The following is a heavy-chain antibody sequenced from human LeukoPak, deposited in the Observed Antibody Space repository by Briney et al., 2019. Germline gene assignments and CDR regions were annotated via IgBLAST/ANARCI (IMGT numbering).Heavy chain of an antibody. CDR1: GFSFSGYS. Sequence: GGSLRLSCAASGFSFSGYSMNWVRQAPGKGLEWVSYISSSGTTIYYGDSMKGRFTVSRDNAKNSLSLQKNSLRAEDTAVYYCARSRSGYHFDCWGQGTLVTVSS. CDR2: ISSSGTTI. D-gene: IGHD5-12*01. CDR3: ARSRSGYHFDC. J-gene: IGHJ4*02. V-gene: IGHV3-48*01.